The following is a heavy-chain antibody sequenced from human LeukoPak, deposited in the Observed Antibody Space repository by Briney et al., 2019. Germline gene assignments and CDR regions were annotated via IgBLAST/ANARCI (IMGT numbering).Heavy chain of an antibody. CDR1: GFTFSSYS. V-gene: IGHV3-21*01. CDR2: ISSSSSYI. J-gene: IGHJ6*02. Sequence: GGSLRLSCAASGFTFSSYSMNWVRQAPGKGLEWVSSISSSSSYIYYSDSVKGRFTISRDNAKNSLYLQMNSLRAEDTAVYYCARVKYGDYYGMDVWGQGTTVTVSS. D-gene: IGHD4-17*01. CDR3: ARVKYGDYYGMDV.